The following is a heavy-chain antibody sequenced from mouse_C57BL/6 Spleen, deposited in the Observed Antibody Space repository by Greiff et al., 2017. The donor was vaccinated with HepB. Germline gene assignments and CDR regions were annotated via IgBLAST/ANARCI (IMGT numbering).Heavy chain of an antibody. CDR2: ISSGSSTI. J-gene: IGHJ3*01. Sequence: EVQGVESGGGLVKPGGSLKLSCAASGFTFSDYGMHWVRQAPAKGLEWVAYISSGSSTIYYADTVQGRFTISRDNAKNTLFLQMTRLRAEDTAMYYCARGVFAYWGQGTLVTVSA. CDR3: ARGVFAY. V-gene: IGHV5-17*01. CDR1: GFTFSDYG.